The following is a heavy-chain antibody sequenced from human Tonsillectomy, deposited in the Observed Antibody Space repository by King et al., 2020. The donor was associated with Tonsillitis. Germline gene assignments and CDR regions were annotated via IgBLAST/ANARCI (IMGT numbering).Heavy chain of an antibody. CDR3: ARDVAGSSTEYYFDY. CDR2: ISYDGSNK. V-gene: IGHV3-30-3*01. CDR1: GFTFSSYA. D-gene: IGHD5/OR15-5a*01. Sequence: QLVQSGGGVVQPGRSLRLSCAASGFTFSSYAMHWVRQAPGKGLEWVAVISYDGSNKYYADSAKGRFTISRDNSKNTLYLQMNSLRAEDTAVYYCARDVAGSSTEYYFDYWGQGTLVTVSS. J-gene: IGHJ4*02.